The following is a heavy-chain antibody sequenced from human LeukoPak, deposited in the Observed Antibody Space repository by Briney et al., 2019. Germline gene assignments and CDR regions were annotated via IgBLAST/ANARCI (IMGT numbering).Heavy chain of an antibody. Sequence: APVKVSCKASGYTFTGYYTHWVRQAPGQGLEWMGWINPNSGGTNYAQKFQGRVTMTRDTSISTAYMELSRLRSDDTAVYYCARDFRPEDWGVDYWGQGTLVTVSS. CDR1: GYTFTGYY. J-gene: IGHJ4*02. D-gene: IGHD7-27*01. V-gene: IGHV1-2*02. CDR2: INPNSGGT. CDR3: ARDFRPEDWGVDY.